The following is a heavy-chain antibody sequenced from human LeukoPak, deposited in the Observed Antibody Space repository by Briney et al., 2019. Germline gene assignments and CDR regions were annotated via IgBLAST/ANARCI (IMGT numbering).Heavy chain of an antibody. D-gene: IGHD4-17*01. CDR1: GFTFSDYA. CDR3: AKGSSRGTTLTWFDP. V-gene: IGHV3-23*01. Sequence: GGSLRLSCAASGFTFSDYAMTWVRQAPGKGLEWVSVISGTGGTTYYADSLKGQVTVSRDNSQNTLSLQIKGLRVDDTAVYYCAKGSSRGTTLTWFDPWGQGTLVTVSS. CDR2: ISGTGGTT. J-gene: IGHJ5*02.